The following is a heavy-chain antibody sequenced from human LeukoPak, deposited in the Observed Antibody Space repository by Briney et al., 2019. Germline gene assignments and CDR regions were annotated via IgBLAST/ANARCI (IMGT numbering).Heavy chain of an antibody. J-gene: IGHJ3*02. CDR2: IYYSGST. CDR3: ARLYGDYRLGAFDI. CDR1: GGSISSYY. Sequence: SETLSLTCTVPGGSISSYYWSWIRQPPGKGLEWIGYIYYSGSTNYNPSLKSRATISVDTSKNQFSLKLSSVTAADTAVYYCARLYGDYRLGAFDIWGQGTMVTVSS. V-gene: IGHV4-59*08. D-gene: IGHD4-17*01.